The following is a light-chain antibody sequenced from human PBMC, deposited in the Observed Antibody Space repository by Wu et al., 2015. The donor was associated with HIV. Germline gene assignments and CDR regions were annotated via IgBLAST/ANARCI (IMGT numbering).Light chain of an antibody. J-gene: IGKJ5*01. CDR3: QQLNSFPLT. V-gene: IGKV1-13*02. CDR1: QDIFTY. Sequence: AIQLTQSPSSLSASIGDRVNITCRASQDIFTYLAWYQQTPGKAPRVLIYDASTLQSGVSSRFSGSGSGTDLTLTISGLQRDDFAVYFCQQLNSFPLTFGQGSRLEI. CDR2: DAS.